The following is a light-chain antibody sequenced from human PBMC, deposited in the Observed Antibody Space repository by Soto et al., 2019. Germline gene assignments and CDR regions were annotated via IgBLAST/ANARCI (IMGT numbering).Light chain of an antibody. J-gene: IGLJ1*01. Sequence: QSVLTQPASVSGSPGQSITISCTGTSSDVGGYNYVSWYQQHPGKAPKLMIYDVSNRPSGVSNRFSGSKSGNTASLTISGLQAEDEAEYYCSSYTSSSTYVFGTVTKVTVL. CDR2: DVS. V-gene: IGLV2-14*03. CDR1: SSDVGGYNY. CDR3: SSYTSSSTYV.